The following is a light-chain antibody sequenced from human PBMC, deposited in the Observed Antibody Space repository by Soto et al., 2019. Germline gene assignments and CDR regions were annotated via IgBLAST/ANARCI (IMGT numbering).Light chain of an antibody. CDR1: QSISDW. CDR2: DAS. CDR3: QQYNGYSPWT. Sequence: DIQMTQSPSTLSASVGDRVTITCRASQSISDWLAWLQQKPGRAPKVLIYDASTLATGVPSRFSGTGAGTEFTLTISSVQPDDFASYYCQQYNGYSPWTFGQGTKVDIK. V-gene: IGKV1-5*01. J-gene: IGKJ1*01.